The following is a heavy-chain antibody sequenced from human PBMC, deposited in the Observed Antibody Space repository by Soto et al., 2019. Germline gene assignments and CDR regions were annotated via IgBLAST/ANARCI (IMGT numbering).Heavy chain of an antibody. J-gene: IGHJ6*02. CDR3: ARDRHIVVVTAIDYYGMDV. D-gene: IGHD2-21*02. V-gene: IGHV3-33*01. CDR1: GFTFSSYG. Sequence: QVQLVESGGGVVQPGRSLRLSCAASGFTFSSYGMHWVRQAPGKGLEWVAVIWYDGSNKYYADSVKGRFTISRDNSKNKLYLQMNSLRAEDTAVYYCARDRHIVVVTAIDYYGMDVWGQGTTVTVSS. CDR2: IWYDGSNK.